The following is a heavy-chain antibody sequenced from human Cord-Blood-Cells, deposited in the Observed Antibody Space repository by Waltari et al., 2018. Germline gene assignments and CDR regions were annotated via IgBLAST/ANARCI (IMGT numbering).Heavy chain of an antibody. J-gene: IGHJ1*01. CDR1: GGSFSGYY. CDR3: ATAFPGIAAAGTEYFQH. D-gene: IGHD6-13*01. CDR2: INHSGST. V-gene: IGHV4-34*01. Sequence: QVQLQQWGAGLLKPSETLSLTCAVYGGSFSGYYWSWIRQPPGKGLEWIGEINHSGSTNYNPSLKSRVTISVDTSKNQFSLKLSSVTAADTAVYYCATAFPGIAAAGTEYFQHWGQGTLVTVPS.